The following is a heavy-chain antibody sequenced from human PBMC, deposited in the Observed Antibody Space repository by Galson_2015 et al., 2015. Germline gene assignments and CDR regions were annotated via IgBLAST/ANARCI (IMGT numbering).Heavy chain of an antibody. CDR1: GFTFSDYA. Sequence: SLRLSCAASGFTFSDYAMNWVRQAPGKGLEWVSAISTGGTTYYAGSVKGRFSISRDNSKSMLYLQMNSLRAEETAVYYCAKDHKWTSKGFGIHIVTDYHYMDVGGKGTAVIVSS. D-gene: IGHD2-21*01. CDR3: AKDHKWTSKGFGIHIVTDYHYMDV. CDR2: ISTGGTT. V-gene: IGHV3-23*01. J-gene: IGHJ6*03.